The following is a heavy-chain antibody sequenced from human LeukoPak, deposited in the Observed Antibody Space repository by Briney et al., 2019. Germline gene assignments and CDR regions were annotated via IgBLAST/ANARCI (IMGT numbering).Heavy chain of an antibody. CDR2: ISWDGGST. CDR3: AKASGKGGLRGVKEGFDY. J-gene: IGHJ4*02. Sequence: PGGSLRLSCAASGFTFDDYAMHWVRQAPGKGLEWVSLISWDGGSTYYADSVKGRFTISRDNSKNSLYLQMNSLRAEDTAWYYCAKASGKGGLRGVKEGFDYWGQGTLVTVSS. CDR1: GFTFDDYA. D-gene: IGHD3-10*01. V-gene: IGHV3-43D*03.